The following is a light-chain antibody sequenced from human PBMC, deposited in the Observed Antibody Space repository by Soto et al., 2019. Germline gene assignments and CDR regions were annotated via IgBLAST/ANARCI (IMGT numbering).Light chain of an antibody. CDR2: EAS. CDR3: QQYTNYPWT. V-gene: IGKV1-5*03. Sequence: DIQMTQSPSTMSASVGDRATITCRASQSISKWSAWFQQKAGKAPKLLIYEASKLATGVPSRISGSGSGTEFTLTISSLQPDDFATYYCQQYTNYPWTFGQGTKVEIK. J-gene: IGKJ1*01. CDR1: QSISKW.